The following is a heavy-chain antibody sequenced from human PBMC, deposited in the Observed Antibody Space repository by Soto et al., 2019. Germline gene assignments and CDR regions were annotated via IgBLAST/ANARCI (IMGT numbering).Heavy chain of an antibody. D-gene: IGHD3-3*01. CDR3: ARLKAYYDFWANNWFDP. CDR2: IYPGDSDT. CDR1: GYSFTSYW. J-gene: IGHJ5*02. Sequence: PGESLNISCKGSGYSFTSYWIGWVRQMPGKGLEWMGIIYPGDSDTRYSPSFQGQVTISADKSISTAYLQWSSLKASDTAMYYCARLKAYYDFWANNWFDPWGQGTLVTVSS. V-gene: IGHV5-51*01.